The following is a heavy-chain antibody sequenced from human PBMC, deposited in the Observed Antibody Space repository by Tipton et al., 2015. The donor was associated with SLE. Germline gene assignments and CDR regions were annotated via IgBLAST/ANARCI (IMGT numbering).Heavy chain of an antibody. CDR1: GFTFDNYG. CDR3: AKDSGRGSAWYIDF. D-gene: IGHD6-19*01. Sequence: GSLRLSCAASGFTFDNYGMHWVRQFPGKGLQWVSFINWNGGGTDYADSVKGRFTMSRDNSKHSLYLQMNSLRTEDTGLYFCAKDSGRGSAWYIDFWGQGTLVTVSS. V-gene: IGHV3-43D*04. CDR2: INWNGGGT. J-gene: IGHJ4*02.